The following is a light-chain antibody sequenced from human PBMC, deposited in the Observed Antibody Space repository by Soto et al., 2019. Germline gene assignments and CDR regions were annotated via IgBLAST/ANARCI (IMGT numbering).Light chain of an antibody. CDR1: QSISRW. CDR3: QQYGSSPRT. J-gene: IGKJ1*01. Sequence: IHMTQSPSTLSASVGDRVTITCRASQSISRWLAWYQQKSGKAPKFLIYGASSRATGIPDRFSGSGSGTDFTLTISRLEPEDFAVYYCQQYGSSPRTFGQGTKVDIK. CDR2: GAS. V-gene: IGKV1-5*01.